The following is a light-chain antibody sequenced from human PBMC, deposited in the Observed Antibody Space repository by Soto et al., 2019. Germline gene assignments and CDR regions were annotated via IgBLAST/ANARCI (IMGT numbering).Light chain of an antibody. V-gene: IGKV2-30*01. CDR2: KVS. CDR1: QSLLYSDGNTF. CDR3: WQGTHGPPP. J-gene: IGKJ1*01. Sequence: DVVMTQSPLSLPVTLGQPASISCRSSQSLLYSDGNTFLNWFQQRPGQSPRRLIYKVSNRDSGVQEGFRGSGSGTIFTLKITRLEAEDVGVYSGWQGTHGPPPFGKGPKLE.